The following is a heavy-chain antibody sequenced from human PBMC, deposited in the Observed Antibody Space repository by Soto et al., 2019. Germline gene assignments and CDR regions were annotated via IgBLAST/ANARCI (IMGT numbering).Heavy chain of an antibody. CDR1: GCSISSGGYY. D-gene: IGHD2-15*01. J-gene: IGHJ4*02. CDR3: ARLLNGGYLDY. Sequence: ASETLSLTCPFSGCSISSGGYYWSWILQHPGKGLEWIGYIYYSGSTYYNPSLKSRVTISVDTSKNQFSLKLSSVTAADTAVYYCARLLNGGYLDYWGQGTLVTVSS. CDR2: IYYSGST. V-gene: IGHV4-31*03.